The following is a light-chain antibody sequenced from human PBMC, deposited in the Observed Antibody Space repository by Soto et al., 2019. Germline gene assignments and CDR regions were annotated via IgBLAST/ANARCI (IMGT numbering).Light chain of an antibody. CDR2: GAS. J-gene: IGKJ1*01. Sequence: EIVMTQSPATLSVSPGERVTLSCRASQSAGSKVAWYQQKPGQAPRLLIYGASTRATAIPGRFRGSGSGTEFTLTISSLQSEDFAVSYCQQYDGWPQTFGQGTKVDIK. CDR3: QQYDGWPQT. V-gene: IGKV3-15*01. CDR1: QSAGSK.